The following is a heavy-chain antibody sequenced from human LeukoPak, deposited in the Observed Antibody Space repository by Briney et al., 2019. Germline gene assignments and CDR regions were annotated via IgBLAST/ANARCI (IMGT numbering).Heavy chain of an antibody. D-gene: IGHD3-22*01. J-gene: IGHJ3*02. CDR3: ARGGRGSAAVVAPRSFDI. Sequence: GGSLRLSCAASGYTVSSIHMVWVRQAPGKGLEWVSVTYTGGNSYYADSVKGRFIISRDISKNTLYLQMNSLRAEDSALYYCARGGRGSAAVVAPRSFDIWGQGTMVTVSS. V-gene: IGHV3-53*01. CDR2: TYTGGNS. CDR1: GYTVSSIH.